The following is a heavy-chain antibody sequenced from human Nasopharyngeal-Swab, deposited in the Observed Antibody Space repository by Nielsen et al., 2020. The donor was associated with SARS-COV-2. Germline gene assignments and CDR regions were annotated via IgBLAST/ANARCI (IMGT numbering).Heavy chain of an antibody. Sequence: GESLKISCAASGFTFSSYSMNWVRQAPGKGPEWVSYISSSSSTIYYADSVKGRFTISRDNAKNSLYLQMNSLRAEDTAVYYCARDLVRGDFDYWGQGTLVTVSS. J-gene: IGHJ4*02. D-gene: IGHD3-10*01. CDR2: ISSSSSTI. CDR3: ARDLVRGDFDY. CDR1: GFTFSSYS. V-gene: IGHV3-48*04.